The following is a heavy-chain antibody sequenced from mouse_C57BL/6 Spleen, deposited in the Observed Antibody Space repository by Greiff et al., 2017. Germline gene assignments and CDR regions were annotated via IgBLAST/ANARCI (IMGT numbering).Heavy chain of an antibody. J-gene: IGHJ1*03. CDR1: GYSFTDYN. CDR2: INPNYGTT. CDR3: ARGDLLLRPRYFDV. Sequence: EVQLQESGPELVKPGASVKISCKASGYSFTDYNMNWVKQSNGKSLEWIGVINPNYGTTSYNQKFKGKATLTVDQSSSTAYMQLNSLTSEDSAVYYCARGDLLLRPRYFDVWGTGTTVTVSS. V-gene: IGHV1-39*01. D-gene: IGHD1-1*01.